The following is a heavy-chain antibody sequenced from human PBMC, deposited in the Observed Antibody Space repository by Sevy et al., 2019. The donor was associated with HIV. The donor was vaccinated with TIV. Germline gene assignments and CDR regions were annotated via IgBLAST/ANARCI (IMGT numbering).Heavy chain of an antibody. J-gene: IGHJ4*02. D-gene: IGHD1-1*01. CDR1: GFTFGDYC. Sequence: GGSLRLSCTASGFTFGDYCMSWVRQAPGKGLEWVAFLKSDVYGGTVDHAASVRGRFVISRDDYKTIAYLQMNDLKTEDKGVYYCTRWNAAQSIFDYWGQGALVTVSS. V-gene: IGHV3-49*04. CDR3: TRWNAAQSIFDY. CDR2: LKSDVYGGTV.